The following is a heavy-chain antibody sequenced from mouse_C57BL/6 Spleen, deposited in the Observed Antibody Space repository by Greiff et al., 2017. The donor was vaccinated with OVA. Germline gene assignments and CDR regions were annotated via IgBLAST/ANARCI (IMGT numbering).Heavy chain of an antibody. V-gene: IGHV1-15*01. CDR1: GYTFTDYE. J-gene: IGHJ1*03. CDR2: IDPETGGT. Sequence: QVQLQQSGAELVRPGASVTLSCKASGYTFTDYEMHWVKQTPVHGLEWIGAIDPETGGTAYNQKFKGKAILTADKSSSTAYMELRSLTSEDSAVYYWTRSGTTDYDHWYFDVWGTGTTGTVSS. D-gene: IGHD1-1*01. CDR3: TRSGTTDYDHWYFDV.